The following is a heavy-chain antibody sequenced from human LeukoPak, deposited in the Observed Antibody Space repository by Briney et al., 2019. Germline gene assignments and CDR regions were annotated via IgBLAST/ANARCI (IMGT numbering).Heavy chain of an antibody. CDR2: IWYDGSNK. J-gene: IGHJ3*02. CDR3: AKQWAHDAFDI. D-gene: IGHD1-26*01. V-gene: IGHV3-33*06. Sequence: GGSLRLSCAASGFTFSSYGMHWVRQAPGKGLEWVAVIWYDGSNKYYADSVKGRFTISRDNSKNTLYLQMNSLRAEDTAVYYCAKQWAHDAFDIWGQGTMVTVSS. CDR1: GFTFSSYG.